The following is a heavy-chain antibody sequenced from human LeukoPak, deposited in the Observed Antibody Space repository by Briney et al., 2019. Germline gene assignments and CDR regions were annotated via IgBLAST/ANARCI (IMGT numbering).Heavy chain of an antibody. J-gene: IGHJ5*02. CDR3: ARQSYSNLNWFDP. CDR1: GFTFSSYW. CDR2: VYYSGSA. D-gene: IGHD4-4*01. Sequence: GSLRLSCAVSGFTFSSYWMSWVRQAPGKGLEWIGYVYYSGSANYNPSLKSRVTISVDTSRNQFSLKMTSVTAADTALYFCARQSYSNLNWFDPWGQGTLVTVSS. V-gene: IGHV4-59*08.